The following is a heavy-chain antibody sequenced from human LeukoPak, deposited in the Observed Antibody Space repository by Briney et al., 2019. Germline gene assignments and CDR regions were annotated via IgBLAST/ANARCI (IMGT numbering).Heavy chain of an antibody. CDR2: INQDGSAE. V-gene: IGHV3-7*01. D-gene: IGHD2-2*01. Sequence: GGSLRLSCAASGFTFSSYWMSWVRQAPGKGLEWVANINQDGSAEYYVDSVKGRFTISRDNAKNSLLLQMNSLRAEDTAIYYCARAGPYQLPPRLVDYWGQGTLVTVSS. J-gene: IGHJ4*02. CDR3: ARAGPYQLPPRLVDY. CDR1: GFTFSSYW.